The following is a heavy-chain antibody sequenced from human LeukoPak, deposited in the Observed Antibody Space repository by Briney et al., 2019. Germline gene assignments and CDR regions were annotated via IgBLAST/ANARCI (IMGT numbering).Heavy chain of an antibody. D-gene: IGHD2-15*01. Sequence: GGSLRLSCAASGFTFSSYEMNWVRQAPGKGLEWVSYISSSGSTIYYADSVKGRFTISRDNAKNSLYLQMNSLRAEDTALYYCAKEGLGCSGGSCYLYYYYYMDVWGKGTTVTISS. V-gene: IGHV3-48*03. CDR2: ISSSGSTI. CDR1: GFTFSSYE. J-gene: IGHJ6*03. CDR3: AKEGLGCSGGSCYLYYYYYMDV.